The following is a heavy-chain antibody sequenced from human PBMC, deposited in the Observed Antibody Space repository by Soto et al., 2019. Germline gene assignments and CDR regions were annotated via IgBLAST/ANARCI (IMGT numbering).Heavy chain of an antibody. Sequence: QVQLVQSGAEVKKPGASVKVSCKASGYTFTSYGISWVRQAPGQGPEWMGWISTNNGNTNYAQKIRGRVTMTTDTTTSTAYMELRSLRSDDTAVYYFARHTSSWPFDYWGQGTLVTVSS. CDR3: ARHTSSWPFDY. J-gene: IGHJ4*02. CDR1: GYTFTSYG. V-gene: IGHV1-18*01. CDR2: ISTNNGNT. D-gene: IGHD6-13*01.